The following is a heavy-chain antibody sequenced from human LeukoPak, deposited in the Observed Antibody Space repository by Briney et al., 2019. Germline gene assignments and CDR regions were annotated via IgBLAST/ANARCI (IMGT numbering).Heavy chain of an antibody. J-gene: IGHJ4*02. D-gene: IGHD3-10*01. V-gene: IGHV3-7*01. CDR3: ARVRGSYCLDY. Sequence: PGGSLRLSCAASGFTFSSYWMSWVRQAPGKGLEWVANIKQDGSEKYYVDSVKGRFTISRDNAKNSLYLQMNSLRVEDTAVYYCARVRGSYCLDYWGQGTLVTVSS. CDR2: IKQDGSEK. CDR1: GFTFSSYW.